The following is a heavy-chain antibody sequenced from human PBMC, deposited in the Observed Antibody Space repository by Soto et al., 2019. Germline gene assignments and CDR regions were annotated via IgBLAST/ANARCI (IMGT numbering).Heavy chain of an antibody. CDR3: ARTKGSYYGMDV. D-gene: IGHD2-8*01. Sequence: SETLSLTCSVSGGSISSYYRSWIRQPPGKGLEWIGYIYYSGSTNYNPSLKSRVTISVDTSKNQFSLKLSSVTAADTAVYYCARTKGSYYGMDVWGQGTTVTVSS. CDR2: IYYSGST. V-gene: IGHV4-59*08. CDR1: GGSISSYY. J-gene: IGHJ6*02.